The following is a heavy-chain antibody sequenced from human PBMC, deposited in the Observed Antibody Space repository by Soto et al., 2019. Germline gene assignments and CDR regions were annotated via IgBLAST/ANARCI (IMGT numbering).Heavy chain of an antibody. Sequence: SVNVSSEASGYTFTGYYMHWVRQAPGQGLEWMGWINPNSGGTDYAQKFQGRVTMTRDTSISTAYMELSRLRSDDTAVYYCARGPSPPSKYYDFGSGYLYYGMDVWGQGTTVTASS. CDR1: GYTFTGYY. CDR2: INPNSGGT. CDR3: ARGPSPPSKYYDFGSGYLYYGMDV. D-gene: IGHD3-3*01. V-gene: IGHV1-2*02. J-gene: IGHJ6*02.